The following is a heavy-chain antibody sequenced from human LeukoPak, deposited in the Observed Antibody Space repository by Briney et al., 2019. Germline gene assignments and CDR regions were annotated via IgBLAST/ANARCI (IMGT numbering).Heavy chain of an antibody. V-gene: IGHV3-23*01. J-gene: IGHJ4*02. D-gene: IGHD3-9*01. Sequence: GGSLRLSCAASGFTFSSYAMSWVRQAPGKGLEWVSTISGNYGTTYYADSVKGRFTISRDNSKNTLYLQMNSLRAEDTAVYYCAKVSESNYDILTGYYTPYYFDYWGQGTLVTVSS. CDR1: GFTFSSYA. CDR3: AKVSESNYDILTGYYTPYYFDY. CDR2: ISGNYGTT.